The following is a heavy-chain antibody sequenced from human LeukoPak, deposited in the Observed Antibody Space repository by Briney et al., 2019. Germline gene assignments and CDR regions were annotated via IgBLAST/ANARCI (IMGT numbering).Heavy chain of an antibody. CDR1: GFTFDDYD. V-gene: IGHV3-20*04. CDR2: INWNCGST. Sequence: GGSLRLSCAASGFTFDDYDMSWVRQAPGKGLEWVSGINWNCGSTGYADSVKGRFTISRDNARNSLYLQMNSLRAEDTALYYCARIAMAGIGDGFDIWGQGTMVTVSS. J-gene: IGHJ3*02. D-gene: IGHD6-19*01. CDR3: ARIAMAGIGDGFDI.